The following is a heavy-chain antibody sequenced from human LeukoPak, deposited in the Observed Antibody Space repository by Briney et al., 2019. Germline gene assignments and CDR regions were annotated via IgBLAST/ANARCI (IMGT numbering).Heavy chain of an antibody. V-gene: IGHV4-38-2*02. CDR1: GYSISSGYY. CDR2: IYHSGST. Sequence: SETLSLTCTVYGYSISSGYYWGWIRQPPGKGLEWIGSIYHSGSTYYNPSLKSRVTISVDTSKNQFSLKLSSVTAADTAVYYCARDDYYYYYYMDVWGKGTTVTVSS. CDR3: ARDDYYYYYYMDV. J-gene: IGHJ6*03.